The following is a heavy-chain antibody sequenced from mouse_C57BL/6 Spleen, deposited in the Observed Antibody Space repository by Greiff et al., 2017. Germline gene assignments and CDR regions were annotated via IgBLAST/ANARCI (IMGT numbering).Heavy chain of an antibody. CDR1: GYTFTDYN. V-gene: IGHV1-22*01. D-gene: IGHD2-1*01. J-gene: IGHJ3*01. CDR3: ARGSYGNYVGWFAY. Sequence: VQLKESGPELVKPGASVKMSCKASGYTFTDYNMHWVKQSHGKSLEWIGYINPNNGGTSYNQKFKGKATLTVNKSSSTAYMELRSLTSEDSAVYYCARGSYGNYVGWFAYWGQGTLVTVSA. CDR2: INPNNGGT.